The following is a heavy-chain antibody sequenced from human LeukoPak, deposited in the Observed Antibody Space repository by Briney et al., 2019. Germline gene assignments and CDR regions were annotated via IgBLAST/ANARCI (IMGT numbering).Heavy chain of an antibody. CDR1: GGSISSYY. V-gene: IGHV4-4*07. D-gene: IGHD6-13*01. Sequence: PSETLSLTCTVSGGSISSYYWSWIRQPAGKGLEWIGRIYTSGSTNYNPSLKSRVTMSVDTSKNQFSLKLSSVTAADTAVYYCARDYSAAAGTGTWFDPWGQGTLVTVSS. J-gene: IGHJ5*02. CDR3: ARDYSAAAGTGTWFDP. CDR2: IYTSGST.